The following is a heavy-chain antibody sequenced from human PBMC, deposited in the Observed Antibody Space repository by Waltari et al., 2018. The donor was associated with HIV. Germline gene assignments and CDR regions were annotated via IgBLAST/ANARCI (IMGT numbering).Heavy chain of an antibody. V-gene: IGHV1-24*01. D-gene: IGHD6-19*01. CDR3: ATTRQWLVHSGLDV. CDR2: FDPEDRET. CDR1: GYILTELS. J-gene: IGHJ6*02. Sequence: QVHLVQSGAEVKKPGASVKVSCKVSGYILTELSIHWVRQAPGEGLEWMGGFDPEDRETIYAQKFQGRVTMTEDTSTDTTYMELSSLRSEDTAVYYCATTRQWLVHSGLDVWGQGTTVTVSS.